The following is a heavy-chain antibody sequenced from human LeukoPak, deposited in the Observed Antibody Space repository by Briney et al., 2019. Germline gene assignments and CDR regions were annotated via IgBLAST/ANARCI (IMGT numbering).Heavy chain of an antibody. CDR1: GFTFSSYS. D-gene: IGHD2/OR15-2a*01. J-gene: IGHJ3*02. CDR2: ISSSSSYI. CDR3: ARALSPGAFDN. V-gene: IGHV3-21*01. Sequence: GGSLRLSCAASGFTFSSYSMNWVRQAPGKGLEWVSSISSSSSYIYYADSVKGRFTISRDNAKNSLYLQMNSLRAEDTAVYYCARALSPGAFDNWGQGTMVTVSS.